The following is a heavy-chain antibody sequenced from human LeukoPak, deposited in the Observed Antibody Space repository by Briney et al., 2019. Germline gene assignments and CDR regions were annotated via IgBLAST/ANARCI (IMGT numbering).Heavy chain of an antibody. J-gene: IGHJ5*02. CDR3: ARDRCEPENWFDR. V-gene: IGHV3-21*01. CDR1: GFTFNTYT. D-gene: IGHD2-8*01. CDR2: ITSSSSYI. Sequence: PGGSLRLSCAASGFTFNTYTMSWVRQAPGKGLEWVSSITSSSSYIHYADSARGRFTISRDNSKNSLYLQMNSLRDEDTAVYYCARDRCEPENWFDRWGQGTLVTVSS.